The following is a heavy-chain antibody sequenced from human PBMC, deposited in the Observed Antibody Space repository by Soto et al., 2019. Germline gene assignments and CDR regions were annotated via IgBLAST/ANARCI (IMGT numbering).Heavy chain of an antibody. D-gene: IGHD6-13*01. CDR3: ATSAAAPGNY. J-gene: IGHJ4*02. CDR1: GFTFSSYW. V-gene: IGHV3-7*01. CDR2: IKQDGSDK. Sequence: VGSLRLSCAASGFTFSSYWMSWVRQAPGKGLEWVANIKQDGSDKYYVDSVKGRFTIPRDNAKNSLYLQMNSLRAEDTAVYYRATSAAAPGNYWGQGTLVTVSS.